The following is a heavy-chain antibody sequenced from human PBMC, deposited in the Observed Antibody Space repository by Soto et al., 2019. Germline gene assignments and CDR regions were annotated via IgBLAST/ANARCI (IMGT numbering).Heavy chain of an antibody. Sequence: ASVKVSCKAAGYTFTSYYRHWVRKTPEQGLEWMGIINPSGGSTSYAQKFQGRVTMTRDTSTSTVYMELSSLRSEDTAVYYCARVDSRGAAGTRYYYYGMDVWGQGTTLTVSS. CDR1: GYTFTSYY. D-gene: IGHD6-13*01. V-gene: IGHV1-46*01. J-gene: IGHJ6*02. CDR2: INPSGGST. CDR3: ARVDSRGAAGTRYYYYGMDV.